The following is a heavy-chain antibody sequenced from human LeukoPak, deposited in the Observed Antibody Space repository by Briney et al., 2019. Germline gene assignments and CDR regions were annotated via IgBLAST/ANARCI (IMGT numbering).Heavy chain of an antibody. Sequence: SEILSLTCTVSGGSISSFYWSWIRQPPGKGLEWIGYIYASGSTNYNPSLKSRITISVGTSRNQFSLKLSSVTAADTAVYYCARRGSGWYFDYWGQGALVTVSS. D-gene: IGHD6-19*01. CDR3: ARRGSGWYFDY. CDR1: GGSISSFY. J-gene: IGHJ4*02. CDR2: IYASGST. V-gene: IGHV4-4*09.